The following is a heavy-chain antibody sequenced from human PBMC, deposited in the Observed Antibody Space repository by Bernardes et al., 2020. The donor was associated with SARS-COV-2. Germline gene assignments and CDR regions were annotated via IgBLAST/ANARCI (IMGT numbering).Heavy chain of an antibody. Sequence: LSLTCTVSGGSISSYYWSWIRQPAGKGLEWIGRIYSNGGTNYNPSLKSRVTMSVDTSKNQFSLKLNSVTAADTAVYYCARGVIDTSSSFVYYYYYGMDVWGRGTTVTVSS. V-gene: IGHV4-4*07. J-gene: IGHJ6*02. CDR1: GGSISSYY. CDR2: IYSNGGT. CDR3: ARGVIDTSSSFVYYYYYGMDV. D-gene: IGHD6-6*01.